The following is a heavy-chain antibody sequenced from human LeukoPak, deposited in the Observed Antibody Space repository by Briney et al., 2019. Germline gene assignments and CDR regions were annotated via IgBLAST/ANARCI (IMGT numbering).Heavy chain of an antibody. Sequence: PSETLSLTCAVYGGSFSGYYWSWIRQPPGKGLEWIGEINHSGSTNYNPSLKSRVTISVDTSKNQFSLKLSSVTAADTAVYYCARDESPGYSKPMDVWGKGTTVTVSS. CDR3: ARDESPGYSKPMDV. CDR1: GGSFSGYY. D-gene: IGHD4-11*01. CDR2: INHSGST. J-gene: IGHJ6*04. V-gene: IGHV4-34*01.